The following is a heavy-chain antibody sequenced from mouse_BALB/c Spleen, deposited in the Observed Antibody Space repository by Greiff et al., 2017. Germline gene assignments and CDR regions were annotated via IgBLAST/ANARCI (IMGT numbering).Heavy chain of an antibody. CDR1: GFTFSSYT. Sequence: EVMLVESGGGLVQPGGSLKLSCAASGFTFSSYTMSWVRQTPEKRLEWVAYISNGGGSTYYPDTVKGRFTISRDNAKNTLYLQMSSLKSEDTAMYYCARQLGYYFDYWGQGTTLTVSS. D-gene: IGHD4-1*01. CDR2: ISNGGGST. CDR3: ARQLGYYFDY. V-gene: IGHV5-12-2*01. J-gene: IGHJ2*01.